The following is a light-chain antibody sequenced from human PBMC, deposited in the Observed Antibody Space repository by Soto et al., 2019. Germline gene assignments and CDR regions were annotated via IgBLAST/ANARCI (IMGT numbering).Light chain of an antibody. Sequence: DIQMTQSPSTLSASVGDRVTITCRASQDIISWLAWYQQKPGKAPKLLMYKTSILQSGVPSRFSGSGSGTEFTLTISSLQPDDLATYYCQHYKSFPWTFGQGTKVEIK. J-gene: IGKJ1*01. CDR1: QDIISW. V-gene: IGKV1-5*03. CDR2: KTS. CDR3: QHYKSFPWT.